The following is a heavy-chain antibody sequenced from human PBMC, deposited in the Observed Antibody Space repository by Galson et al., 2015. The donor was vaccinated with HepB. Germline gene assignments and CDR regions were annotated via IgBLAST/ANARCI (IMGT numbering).Heavy chain of an antibody. CDR1: GNTFSNYY. CDR2: INRSVGTT. Sequence: SVKVSCKASGNTFSNYYMHWGRQAPGQGLEWMGVINRSVGTTNYAQKFQGRVTMTRDTSTNTVYMELSSLRSDDTAVYYCARGEHAFDIWGQGTMVTVSS. CDR3: ARGEHAFDI. J-gene: IGHJ3*02. V-gene: IGHV1-46*01.